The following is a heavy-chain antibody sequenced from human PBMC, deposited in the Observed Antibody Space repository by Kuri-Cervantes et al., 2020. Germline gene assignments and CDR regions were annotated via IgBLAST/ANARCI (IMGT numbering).Heavy chain of an antibody. CDR2: INPSGGST. CDR3: ARDGGYSYGYRGYFDY. CDR1: GYTFTSCY. V-gene: IGHV1-46*01. Sequence: ASVKVSCKASGYTFTSCYTHWVRQAPGQGLEWMGIINPSGGSTSYAQKFQGRVTMTRDTSTSTVYMELSSLGSKDTAVYYCARDGGYSYGYRGYFDYWGQGTLVTVSS. D-gene: IGHD5-18*01. J-gene: IGHJ4*02.